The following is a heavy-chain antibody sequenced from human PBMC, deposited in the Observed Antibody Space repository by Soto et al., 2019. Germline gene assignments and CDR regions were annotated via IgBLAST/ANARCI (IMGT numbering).Heavy chain of an antibody. J-gene: IGHJ4*02. Sequence: GGSLRLSCAASGFTFSSYAMSWVRQAPGKGLEWVSAISGSGGSTYYADSVKGRFTISRDNSKNTLYLQMNSLRAEDTAVYYCAKALESYTITTVRGQYDYWGQGTLVAVSS. V-gene: IGHV3-23*01. CDR1: GFTFSSYA. CDR3: AKALESYTITTVRGQYDY. CDR2: ISGSGGST. D-gene: IGHD3-10*01.